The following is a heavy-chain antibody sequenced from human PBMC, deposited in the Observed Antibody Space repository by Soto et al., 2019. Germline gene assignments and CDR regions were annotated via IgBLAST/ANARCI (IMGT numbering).Heavy chain of an antibody. CDR3: ARALQGRPLRAFDI. Sequence: EVQLVESGGGLVTPGGSLRLSCAASGFTFSSYSMNWVRQAPGKGLEWVSSISSSSSYIYYADSVKGRFTISRDNAKNSLYLQMNSLRAEDTAVYYCARALQGRPLRAFDIWGQGTMVTVSS. D-gene: IGHD1-26*01. CDR2: ISSSSSYI. J-gene: IGHJ3*02. V-gene: IGHV3-21*01. CDR1: GFTFSSYS.